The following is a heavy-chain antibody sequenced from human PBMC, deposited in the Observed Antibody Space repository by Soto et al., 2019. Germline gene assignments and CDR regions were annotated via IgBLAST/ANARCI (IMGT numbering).Heavy chain of an antibody. CDR1: GGTSSIYA. J-gene: IGHJ3*02. V-gene: IGHV1-69*10. D-gene: IGHD2-15*01. CDR3: ASSGGPRDAFDI. Sequence: SVKVYCKASGGTSSIYAISWVRKAPGQGLEWMGGINPSGGRASYAQKFQGRVTMTRDTSTSTVYMELSSLRSEDTAVYYCASSGGPRDAFDIWGQGTMVTVSS. CDR2: INPSGGRA.